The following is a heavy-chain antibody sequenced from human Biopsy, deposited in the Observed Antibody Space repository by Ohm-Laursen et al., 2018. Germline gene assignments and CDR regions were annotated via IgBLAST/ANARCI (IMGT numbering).Heavy chain of an antibody. J-gene: IGHJ6*02. CDR1: GFTFSNYA. V-gene: IGHV3-23*01. Sequence: SLRLSCAASGFTFSNYAMSWVRQAPGKGLEWVSAISGSAGSTNYADSVKGRFTIPRDNSKNTLYLQLNSLRAEDTALYYCAKINPSSIYYYYGMDVWGQGTTVTVSS. CDR2: ISGSAGST. CDR3: AKINPSSIYYYYGMDV.